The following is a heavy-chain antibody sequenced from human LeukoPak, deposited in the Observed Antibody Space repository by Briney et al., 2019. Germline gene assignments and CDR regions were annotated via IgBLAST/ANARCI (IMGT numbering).Heavy chain of an antibody. D-gene: IGHD3-10*01. CDR3: ARFSMVRGVLDY. J-gene: IGHJ4*02. Sequence: GGSLRLSCAVSEFTVSSNYMSWVRQAPGKGLEWVSVIYSGGSTYYADSVKGRFTISRDNSKNTLYLQMNSLRAEDTAVYYCARFSMVRGVLDYWGQGTLVTVSS. V-gene: IGHV3-53*01. CDR1: EFTVSSNY. CDR2: IYSGGST.